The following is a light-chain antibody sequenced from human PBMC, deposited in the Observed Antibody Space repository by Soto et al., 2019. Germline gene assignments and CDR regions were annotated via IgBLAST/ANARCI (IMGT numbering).Light chain of an antibody. V-gene: IGKV3-15*01. J-gene: IGKJ4*01. CDR1: RSVSST. Sequence: EIVMTQSPATLSVSPGERATLSCRASRSVSSTLAWYQQNPGQAPRLLISGASTRATGIPARFSGSGSGTEFTLTISSLQSEDFAVYYCQQYYKWPLTFGGGTKVDIK. CDR2: GAS. CDR3: QQYYKWPLT.